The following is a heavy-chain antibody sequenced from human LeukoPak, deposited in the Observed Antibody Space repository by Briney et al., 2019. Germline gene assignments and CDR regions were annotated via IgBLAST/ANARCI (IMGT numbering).Heavy chain of an antibody. D-gene: IGHD3-3*01. Sequence: GGSLRLSCAASGFTFSSYAMSWVRQAPGKGLEWVSAISGSGGSTYYADSVKGRFTISRDNSKNTLYLQMNSLRDEDTAVYYCAKDSRSVYYDFWSGYYKDAFDIWGQGTMVTVSS. CDR1: GFTFSSYA. V-gene: IGHV3-23*01. J-gene: IGHJ3*02. CDR3: AKDSRSVYYDFWSGYYKDAFDI. CDR2: ISGSGGST.